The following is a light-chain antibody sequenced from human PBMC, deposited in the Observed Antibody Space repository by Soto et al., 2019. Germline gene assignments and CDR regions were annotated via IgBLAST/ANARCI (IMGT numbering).Light chain of an antibody. CDR3: QQYNDWPLN. V-gene: IGKV3D-15*01. J-gene: IGKJ4*01. CDR1: QSVSSN. Sequence: EIVITQSPATLSLSPGERATLSCRSSQSVSSNLAWYQQKPGQAPWLLIFGASTRATGIPARFSGSGSGTEFTLTISSXQSEDFAVYYCQQYNDWPLNFGGGTKVDTK. CDR2: GAS.